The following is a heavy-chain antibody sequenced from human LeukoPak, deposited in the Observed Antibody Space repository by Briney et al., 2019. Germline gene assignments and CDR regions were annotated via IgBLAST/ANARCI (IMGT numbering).Heavy chain of an antibody. CDR2: ISYSAIT. V-gene: IGHV4-59*01. D-gene: IGHD4-23*01. CDR1: GGSISSYY. CDR3: ARGVSWIDP. J-gene: IGHJ5*02. Sequence: SETPSLTCTVSGGSISSYYWNWIRQPPGKGLEWIGYISYSAITNYNPALKSRVTISIDTSKNQFSLKLSSVTAADTAVYYCARGVSWIDPWGQGTLVTVSS.